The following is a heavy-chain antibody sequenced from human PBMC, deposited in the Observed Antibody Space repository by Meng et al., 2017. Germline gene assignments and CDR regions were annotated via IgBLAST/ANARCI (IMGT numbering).Heavy chain of an antibody. CDR3: ARDPRITGTTLPDY. CDR1: GYTFTNYA. Sequence: QVLLVQSGFELKKPGASGKVSCKASGYTFTNYAMNWVRQAPGQGLEWMGWISAYNGNTNYAQKLQDRVTMTTDTSTSTAYMELRSLRSDDTAVYYCARDPRITGTTLPDYWGQGTLVTVSS. J-gene: IGHJ4*02. D-gene: IGHD1-7*01. CDR2: ISAYNGNT. V-gene: IGHV1-18*01.